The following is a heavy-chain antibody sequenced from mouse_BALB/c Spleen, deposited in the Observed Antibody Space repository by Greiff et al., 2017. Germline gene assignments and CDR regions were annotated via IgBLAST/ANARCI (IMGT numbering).Heavy chain of an antibody. CDR1: GYTFTDYN. CDR2: IYPYNGGT. D-gene: IGHD1-1*01. Sequence: EVKLMESGPELVKPGASVKISCKASGYTFTDYNMHWVKQSHGKSLEWIGYIYPYNGGTGYNQKFKSKATLTVDNSSSTAYMELRSLTSEDSAVYYCARVYYYGSSYPFAYWGQGTLVTVSA. CDR3: ARVYYYGSSYPFAY. J-gene: IGHJ3*01. V-gene: IGHV1S29*02.